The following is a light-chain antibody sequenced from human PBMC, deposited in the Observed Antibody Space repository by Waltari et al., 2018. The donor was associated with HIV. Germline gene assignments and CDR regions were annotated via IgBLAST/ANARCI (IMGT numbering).Light chain of an antibody. V-gene: IGLV3-21*02. J-gene: IGLJ3*02. CDR1: QIGSNS. CDR2: DET. Sequence: SYVLTQPPSVSVAPGQTAKITCGVSQIGSNSVHWYQQTPGQAPVFVVYDETDRPSGIPERFSGSNSGNKATLTITRVEGGDEADYYCQGWDTTSDPWVFGGGTKLTVV. CDR3: QGWDTTSDPWV.